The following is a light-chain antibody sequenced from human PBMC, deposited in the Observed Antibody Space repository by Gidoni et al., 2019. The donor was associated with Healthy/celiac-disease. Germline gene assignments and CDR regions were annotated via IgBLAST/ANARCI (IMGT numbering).Light chain of an antibody. Sequence: QSALTQPASVSGSPGQSITISCTGTSSDVGSYNLVSWYQQHPGKAPKLMIYEVSTRPSGVSNRFSGSKSGNTASLTISGLQAEDEADYYCCSYAGSSTFGVFGGGTKPTVL. V-gene: IGLV2-23*02. CDR1: SSDVGSYNL. CDR3: CSYAGSSTFGV. J-gene: IGLJ3*02. CDR2: EVS.